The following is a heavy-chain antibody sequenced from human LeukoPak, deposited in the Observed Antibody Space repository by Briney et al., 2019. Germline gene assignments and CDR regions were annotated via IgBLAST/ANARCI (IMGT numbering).Heavy chain of an antibody. Sequence: SVKVSCKASGGTFSSYAISWVRQAPGQGLEWMGGIIPIFGTANYAQKFQGRVTITTDESTSTAYMELSSLRSEDTAVYYCASSERRPPPTPPTLHDAFDIWGQGTMVTVSS. D-gene: IGHD1-1*01. V-gene: IGHV1-69*05. CDR3: ASSERRPPPTPPTLHDAFDI. J-gene: IGHJ3*02. CDR1: GGTFSSYA. CDR2: IIPIFGTA.